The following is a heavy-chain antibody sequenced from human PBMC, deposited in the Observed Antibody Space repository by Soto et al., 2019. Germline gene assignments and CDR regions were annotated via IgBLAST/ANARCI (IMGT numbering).Heavy chain of an antibody. CDR2: IYYSGST. CDR3: ARHNYGSGSTYFDY. Sequence: SETLSLTCTVSGGSISSYYWSWIRQPPGKGLEWIGYIYYSGSTNYSPTLKSRVTISVDTSKNQFSLKLNSMTAADTAVYYCARHNYGSGSTYFDYWGQGTLVTVSS. V-gene: IGHV4-59*08. J-gene: IGHJ4*02. CDR1: GGSISSYY. D-gene: IGHD3-10*01.